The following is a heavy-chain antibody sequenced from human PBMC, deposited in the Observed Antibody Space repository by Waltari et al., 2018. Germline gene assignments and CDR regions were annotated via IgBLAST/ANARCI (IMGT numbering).Heavy chain of an antibody. Sequence: EVQLLESGGGLVQPGGSVRLSCPASGFPLIIYAMGWAGQGPGKGLEWVSAISGSGGSTYYADSVKGRFTISRDNSKNTLYLQMNSLRAEDTAVYYCAKDGLGGGNSDCWGQGTLVTVSS. D-gene: IGHD2-21*02. CDR2: ISGSGGST. J-gene: IGHJ4*02. CDR1: GFPLIIYA. V-gene: IGHV3-23*01. CDR3: AKDGLGGGNSDC.